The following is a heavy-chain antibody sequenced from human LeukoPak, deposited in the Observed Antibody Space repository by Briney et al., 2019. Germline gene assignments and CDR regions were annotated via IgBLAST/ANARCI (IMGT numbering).Heavy chain of an antibody. J-gene: IGHJ3*01. CDR2: IYYSGST. V-gene: IGHV4-59*08. D-gene: IGHD4-11*01. CDR1: GGSISSYY. Sequence: SETLSLTCTVSGGSISSYYWSWIRQPPGKGLEWIGCIYYSGSTNYNPSLKSRVTISVDTSKNQFSLKLTSVTAADTAVYHCARPRYASTYDAFDLWGQGTTVTVSS. CDR3: ARPRYASTYDAFDL.